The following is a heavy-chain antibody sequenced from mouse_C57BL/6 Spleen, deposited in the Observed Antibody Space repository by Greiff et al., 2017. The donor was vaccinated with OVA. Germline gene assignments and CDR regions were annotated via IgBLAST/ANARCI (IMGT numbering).Heavy chain of an antibody. Sequence: EVQLQQSGPELVKPGASVKISCKASGYTFTDYYMNWVKQSHGKSLEWIGDINPNNGGTSYNQKFKGKATLTVDKSSSTAYMELRSLTSEDSAVYYCATIYYDYEGGIAYWGQGTLVTVSA. D-gene: IGHD2-4*01. CDR2: INPNNGGT. CDR3: ATIYYDYEGGIAY. J-gene: IGHJ3*01. CDR1: GYTFTDYY. V-gene: IGHV1-26*01.